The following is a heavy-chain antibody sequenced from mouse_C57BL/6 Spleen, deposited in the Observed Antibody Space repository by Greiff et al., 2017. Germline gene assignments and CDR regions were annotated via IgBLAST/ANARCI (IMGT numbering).Heavy chain of an antibody. D-gene: IGHD1-1*01. CDR1: GFTFSSYG. V-gene: IGHV5-6*02. CDR2: ISSGGSYT. J-gene: IGHJ2*01. CDR3: ARQNGRYFDY. Sequence: EVKLVESGGDLVKPGGSLKLSCAASGFTFSSYGMSWVRQTPDKRLEWVATISSGGSYTYYPDSVKGRFTISRDNAKNTLYLQMSSLKSEDTAMYYCARQNGRYFDYWGQGTTLTVSS.